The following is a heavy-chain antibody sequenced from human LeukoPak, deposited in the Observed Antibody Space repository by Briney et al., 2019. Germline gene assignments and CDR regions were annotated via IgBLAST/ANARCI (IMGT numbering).Heavy chain of an antibody. J-gene: IGHJ3*02. V-gene: IGHV5-51*01. Sequence: GESLKISCKGSGYSFTSNWIGWVRQMPGKGLEWMGIIYPGDSDTRYSPSFQGQVTISADKSISTAYLQWSSLKASDTAMYYCARRSMAAAGTDAFDIWGQGTMVTVSS. CDR3: ARRSMAAAGTDAFDI. CDR1: GYSFTSNW. CDR2: IYPGDSDT. D-gene: IGHD6-13*01.